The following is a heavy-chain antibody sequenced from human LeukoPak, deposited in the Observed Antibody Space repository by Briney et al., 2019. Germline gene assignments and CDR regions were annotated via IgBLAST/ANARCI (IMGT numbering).Heavy chain of an antibody. D-gene: IGHD5-12*01. CDR1: GYTFTGYY. CDR3: ARGDGGGYSTPLDY. CDR2: INAYSGGT. Sequence: ASVKVSCKASGYTFTGYYIHWVRQAPGQGLEWMGWINAYSGGTNYAQKFQGRVTMTRGTSISTAYMELSRLRSDDTAVYYCARGDGGGYSTPLDYWGQGTLVTVSS. J-gene: IGHJ4*02. V-gene: IGHV1-2*02.